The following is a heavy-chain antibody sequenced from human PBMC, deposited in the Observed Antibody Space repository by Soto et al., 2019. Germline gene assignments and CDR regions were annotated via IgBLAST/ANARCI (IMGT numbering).Heavy chain of an antibody. J-gene: IGHJ6*02. CDR2: IYYSGST. Sequence: SETLSLTCTVSGGSISSSSYYWGWIRQPPGKGLEWIGSIYYSGSTYYNPSLKSQVTISVDTSKNQFSLKLSSVTAADTAVYYCARRDVRFNDGYSSSWYSDYYYGMDVWGQGTTVTVSS. V-gene: IGHV4-39*01. CDR1: GGSISSSSYY. D-gene: IGHD6-13*01. CDR3: ARRDVRFNDGYSSSWYSDYYYGMDV.